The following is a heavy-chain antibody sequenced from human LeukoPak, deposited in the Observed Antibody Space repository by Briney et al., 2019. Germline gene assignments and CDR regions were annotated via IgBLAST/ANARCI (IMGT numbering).Heavy chain of an antibody. CDR2: INSDGSST. D-gene: IGHD3-3*01. V-gene: IGHV3-74*01. CDR3: AKDSNYDFWSGYSYYFDY. J-gene: IGHJ4*02. CDR1: GFTFSSYW. Sequence: GGSLRLSCAASGFTFSSYWMHWVRQAPGKGLVWVSRINSDGSSTSYADSVKGRFTISRDNSKNTLYLQMNSLRAEDTAVYYCAKDSNYDFWSGYSYYFDYWGQGTLVTVSS.